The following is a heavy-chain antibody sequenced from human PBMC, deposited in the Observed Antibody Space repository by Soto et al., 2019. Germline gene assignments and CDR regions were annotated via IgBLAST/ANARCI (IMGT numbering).Heavy chain of an antibody. CDR1: GYTFTSYG. V-gene: IGHV1-18*01. CDR3: ARDTAMALPDA. CDR2: ISALNGNT. D-gene: IGHD5-18*01. Sequence: QVQLVQSGAEVKKPGASVKVSCKASGYTFTSYGITWVRQAPGQGLGWMGWISALNGNTKNAQKLQGRATMTTDTSTSTAYKEVRSLTADDTAVYYCARDTAMALPDAWGQGTLVTVSS. J-gene: IGHJ4*02.